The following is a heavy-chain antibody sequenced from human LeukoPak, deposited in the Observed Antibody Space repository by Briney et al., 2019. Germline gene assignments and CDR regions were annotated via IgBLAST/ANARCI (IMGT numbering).Heavy chain of an antibody. J-gene: IGHJ2*01. D-gene: IGHD3-22*01. CDR1: GGSISSHY. CDR2: IYYSGST. V-gene: IGHV4-59*11. Sequence: SETLSLTCTVSGGSISSHYWSWIRQPPGKGLEWIGYIYYSGSTNYNPSLKSRVTISVDTSKNQFSLKLSSVTAADTAVYYCARLLGSSGYAGDWYFDPWGPGALVTVSS. CDR3: ARLLGSSGYAGDWYFDP.